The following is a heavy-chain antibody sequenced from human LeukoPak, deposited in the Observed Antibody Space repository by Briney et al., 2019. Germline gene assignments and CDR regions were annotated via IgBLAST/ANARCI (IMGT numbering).Heavy chain of an antibody. Sequence: SETLSLTCTVPGGSISSGSYYWSWSRQPAGKGLEWIGRIYTSGSANYNPSLKSRVTISVDTSKNQFSLKLSSVTAADTAVYYCARDDPLGYWGQGTLVTVSS. CDR1: GGSISSGSYY. J-gene: IGHJ4*02. CDR2: IYTSGSA. CDR3: ARDDPLGY. V-gene: IGHV4-61*02.